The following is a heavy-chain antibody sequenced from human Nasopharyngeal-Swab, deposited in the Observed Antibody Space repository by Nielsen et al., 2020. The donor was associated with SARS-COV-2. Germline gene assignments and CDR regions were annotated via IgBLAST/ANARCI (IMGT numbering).Heavy chain of an antibody. D-gene: IGHD2-15*01. Sequence: GESLKISCAASGFTFSSYAMSWVRQAPGKGLEWVAVIWYDGSNKYYADSVKGRFTISRDNSKNTLYLQMNSLRAEDTAVYYCARDQDNALYDWGQGTLVTVSS. V-gene: IGHV3-33*08. CDR2: IWYDGSNK. CDR3: ARDQDNALYD. J-gene: IGHJ4*02. CDR1: GFTFSSYA.